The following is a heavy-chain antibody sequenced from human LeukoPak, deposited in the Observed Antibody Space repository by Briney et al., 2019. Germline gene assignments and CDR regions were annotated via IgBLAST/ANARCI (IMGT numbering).Heavy chain of an antibody. J-gene: IGHJ4*02. CDR3: ARDHDYGGNSLDY. D-gene: IGHD4-23*01. CDR1: GFTFSGSA. Sequence: PGGSLRLSCAASGFTFSGSAMHWVRQAPGKGLEWVAVISYDGSNKYYADSVKGRFTISRDTSKNTLYLQMNSLRAEDTAVYYCARDHDYGGNSLDYWGQGTLVTVSS. CDR2: ISYDGSNK. V-gene: IGHV3-30-3*01.